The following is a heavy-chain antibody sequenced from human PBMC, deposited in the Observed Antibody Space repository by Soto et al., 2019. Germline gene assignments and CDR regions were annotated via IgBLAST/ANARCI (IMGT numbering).Heavy chain of an antibody. Sequence: SETLSLTCAVSGGSISSGGYSWSWIRQPPGKGLEWIGYIYHSGSTYYNPSLKSRVTISVDKWKNQFSLQLSSMTAADTAVYYCAAHSGSTYGPLDYWGQGTQVTVSS. D-gene: IGHD3-10*01. J-gene: IGHJ4*02. CDR2: IYHSGST. CDR1: GGSISSGGYS. CDR3: AAHSGSTYGPLDY. V-gene: IGHV4-30-2*01.